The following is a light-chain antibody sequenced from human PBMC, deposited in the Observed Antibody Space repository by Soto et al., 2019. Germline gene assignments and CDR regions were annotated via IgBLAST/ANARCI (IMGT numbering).Light chain of an antibody. Sequence: QLVLTQSPSASASLGASVKLTCTLSSGHSNYAIAWHQQQSEKGPRYLMKLNSDGSHSKGDGIPDRFSGSSSGAERYLTISSLQSEDEADSYCQTWGSGIVVFGGGTKLT. CDR2: LNSDGSH. J-gene: IGLJ2*01. CDR1: SGHSNYA. CDR3: QTWGSGIVV. V-gene: IGLV4-69*01.